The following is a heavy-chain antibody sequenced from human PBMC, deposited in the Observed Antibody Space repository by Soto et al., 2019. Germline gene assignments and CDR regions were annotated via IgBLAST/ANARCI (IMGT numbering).Heavy chain of an antibody. CDR1: GFTFNSSA. J-gene: IGHJ4*02. CDR3: AADKGHSYGYGTY. CDR2: IVVGSGNT. Sequence: EASVKVSCKASGFTFNSSAVQWVRQARGQRLEWIGWIVVGSGNTDYAQKFQERVTITRDMSTGTAYMDLSSLRSEDTAVYYCAADKGHSYGYGTYCGQRTLVTVSS. D-gene: IGHD5-18*01. V-gene: IGHV1-58*01.